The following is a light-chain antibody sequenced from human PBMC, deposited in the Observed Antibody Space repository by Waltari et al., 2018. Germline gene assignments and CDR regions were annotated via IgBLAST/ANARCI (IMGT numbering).Light chain of an antibody. J-gene: IGKJ2*01. V-gene: IGKV3-20*01. CDR2: GAS. CDR1: QSVSSSY. CDR3: QQYGISPGT. Sequence: EIVLTQSPGTLSLSPGERATLCCRASQSVSSSYLAWYQQKPGQAPSLLIYGASSRATGVPDRFSGSGSGTDFTLTISRLEPEDFAVYYCQQYGISPGTFGQGTKLEIK.